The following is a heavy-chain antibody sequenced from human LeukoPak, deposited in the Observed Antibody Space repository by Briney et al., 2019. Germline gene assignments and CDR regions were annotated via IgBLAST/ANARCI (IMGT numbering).Heavy chain of an antibody. V-gene: IGHV1-46*01. CDR3: ARERAGASGYYYYGMDV. CDR1: GYTFTIYY. J-gene: IGHJ6*02. CDR2: INPSGGST. D-gene: IGHD1-26*01. Sequence: GASVKVSCKASGYTFTIYYMHWVRQAPGQGLEWMGIINPSGGSTSYAQKFQGRVTMTRDTSTSTVYMELSSLRSEDTAVYYCARERAGASGYYYYGMDVWGQGTTVTVSS.